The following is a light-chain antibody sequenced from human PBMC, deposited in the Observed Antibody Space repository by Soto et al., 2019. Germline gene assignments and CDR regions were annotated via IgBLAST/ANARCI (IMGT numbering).Light chain of an antibody. CDR1: TGAVTSGHY. CDR2: SIT. J-gene: IGLJ2*01. Sequence: QTVVTQEPSLTVSPGGTVTLTWASSTGAVTSGHYPNWFQQKPGQAPRALIYSITNKHSCTPARFSGFLLVGKAVLTLSGVQPEDEAEYYCLLYYGGPVVFGGGTKLTVL. CDR3: LLYYGGPVV. V-gene: IGLV7-43*01.